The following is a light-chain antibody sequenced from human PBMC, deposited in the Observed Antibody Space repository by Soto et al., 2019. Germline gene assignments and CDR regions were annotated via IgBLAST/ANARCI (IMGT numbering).Light chain of an antibody. CDR2: GAS. V-gene: IGKV3-15*01. CDR3: QQYNSWPPIT. J-gene: IGKJ5*01. Sequence: EILMTQSPATLSVSPGERATLSCRATQTVNNKVVWYQHKPGQAPRLLIYGASTRATGIPARFGGSGSGTEFTLSISSLQSEDFAVYYCQQYNSWPPITFGQGTRLEIK. CDR1: QTVNNK.